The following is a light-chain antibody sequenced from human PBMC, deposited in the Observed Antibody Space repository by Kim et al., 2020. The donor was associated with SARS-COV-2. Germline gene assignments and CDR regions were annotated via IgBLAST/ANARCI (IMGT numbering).Light chain of an antibody. J-gene: IGLJ3*02. CDR3: ISYTGSSWV. CDR2: DVS. V-gene: IGLV2-14*03. CDR1: SSVVCGYNY. Sequence: PGQSTTSSSTGTSSVVCGYNYVSQYQQHPGKAPKLIIYDVSKRPSGVSNRFSGSKSGNTSSLTISGLQAEDEADYYCISYTGSSWVFGGGTQLTVL.